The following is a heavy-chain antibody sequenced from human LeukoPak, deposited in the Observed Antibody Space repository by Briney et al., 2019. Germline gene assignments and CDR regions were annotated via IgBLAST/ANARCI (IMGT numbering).Heavy chain of an antibody. Sequence: PSETLSLTCTVSGGSISSYYWSWIRQPPGKGLEWIGYIYYSGSTYYNPSLKSRVTISVDRSKNQFSLKLSSVTAADTAVYYCARDQGYADAFDIWGQGTMVTVSS. CDR1: GGSISSYY. J-gene: IGHJ3*02. CDR2: IYYSGST. CDR3: ARDQGYADAFDI. V-gene: IGHV4-59*12. D-gene: IGHD5-18*01.